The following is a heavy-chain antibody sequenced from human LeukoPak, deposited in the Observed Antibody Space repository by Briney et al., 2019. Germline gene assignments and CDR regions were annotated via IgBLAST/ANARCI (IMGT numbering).Heavy chain of an antibody. J-gene: IGHJ4*02. V-gene: IGHV4-59*08. CDR2: FCSGSS. CDR3: ARHSYGDVYYLDF. CDR1: GGSVSDYY. Sequence: SETLSLTCSVSGGSVSDYYWSWIRQSPGKGLEWIGYFCSGSSRFNPSLKSRVAISVDTSNNQFSLKLTSVTAADTAVYYCARHSYGDVYYLDFWGQGTLVTVSS. D-gene: IGHD4-17*01.